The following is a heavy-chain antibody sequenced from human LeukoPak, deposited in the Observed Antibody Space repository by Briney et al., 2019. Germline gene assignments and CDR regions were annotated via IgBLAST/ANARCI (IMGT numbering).Heavy chain of an antibody. V-gene: IGHV7-4-1*02. CDR1: GYTFTSYA. D-gene: IGHD5-18*01. CDR3: AREVYSYGLVVPYNWFDP. CDR2: INTNTGNP. J-gene: IGHJ5*02. Sequence: ASVKVSCKASGYTFTSYAMNWVRQAPGQGLEWMGWINTNTGNPTYAQGFTGRFVFSLDTSVSTAYLQISSLKAEDTAVYYCAREVYSYGLVVPYNWFDPWGQGTLVTVSP.